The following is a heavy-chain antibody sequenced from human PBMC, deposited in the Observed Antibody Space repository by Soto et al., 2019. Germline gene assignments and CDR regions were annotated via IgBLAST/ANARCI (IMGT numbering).Heavy chain of an antibody. CDR3: ARRKERSGTPYFDY. Sequence: QVQLVQSGAEVKEPGASVKVSCKASGYTFTTYDIYWMRQATGQGLEWMGWMNPYTGNTGYAQKFQGRVTVTRNTSISTVYMEMSGLRLDDTAVYYCARRKERSGTPYFDYWGQGSQVTVSS. J-gene: IGHJ4*02. CDR1: GYTFTTYD. CDR2: MNPYTGNT. D-gene: IGHD6-25*01. V-gene: IGHV1-8*01.